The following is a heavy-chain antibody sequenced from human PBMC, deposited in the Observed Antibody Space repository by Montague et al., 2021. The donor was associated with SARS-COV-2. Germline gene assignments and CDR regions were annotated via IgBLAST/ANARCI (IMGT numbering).Heavy chain of an antibody. CDR1: GDSVNRNY. CDR3: AKASRGYGGDFDS. J-gene: IGHJ4*02. Sequence: SETLSLTCSVSGDSVNRNYWSWVRQPPGKGLEWPGYIFYSGGTYNPSLNSRVTMSLDTSKNHFSLNLISLTAADTAVYYCAKASRGYGGDFDSWGQGTLVIVSS. D-gene: IGHD4-23*01. CDR2: IFYSGGT. V-gene: IGHV4-59*02.